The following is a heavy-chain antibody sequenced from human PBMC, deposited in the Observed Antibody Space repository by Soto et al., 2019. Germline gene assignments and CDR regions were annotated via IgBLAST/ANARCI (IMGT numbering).Heavy chain of an antibody. Sequence: QVQLVQSGAEVKKPGASVKVSCEASGYIFVTYDIHWVRQAPGQRLEWMGWINVGNGDTAYSRNFQGRIVITWDTSANTVHMELSSLRSEDTAIYYCARENQFDYWGQGTLVTVSS. J-gene: IGHJ4*02. D-gene: IGHD2-2*01. CDR1: GYIFVTYD. CDR3: ARENQFDY. CDR2: INVGNGDT. V-gene: IGHV1-3*01.